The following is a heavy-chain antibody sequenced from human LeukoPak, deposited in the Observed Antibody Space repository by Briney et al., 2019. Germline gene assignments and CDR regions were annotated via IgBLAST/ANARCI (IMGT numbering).Heavy chain of an antibody. CDR1: GYTFTNYG. Sequence: ASVKVSCKASGYTFTNYGVSWVRQAPGQGLEWMGWIIAYNGDTHYAQNLQGRLTMTTDTSTSMAFMELRSLRPDDTAVYFCARWGLVAPGTYYYYYMDVWGRGTTVTVSS. CDR3: ARWGLVAPGTYYYYYMDV. J-gene: IGHJ6*03. D-gene: IGHD2-2*01. CDR2: IIAYNGDT. V-gene: IGHV1-18*01.